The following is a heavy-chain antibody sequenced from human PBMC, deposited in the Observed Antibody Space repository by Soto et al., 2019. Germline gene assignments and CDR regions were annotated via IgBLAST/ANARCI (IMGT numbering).Heavy chain of an antibody. CDR2: IIPFIGTA. CDR1: GGTFSSYA. D-gene: IGHD4-4*01. V-gene: IGHV1-69*18. Sequence: QVQLVQSGAEVKKPGSSVTVSCKASGGTFSSYAISWVRQAPGQGLEWMGRIIPFIGTANYAQKIQARVTITSDESTNTSYMELTSLRSEDTAVYYCARVVMTTVPAAYYYGMDVWGQGTTVTVSS. CDR3: ARVVMTTVPAAYYYGMDV. J-gene: IGHJ6*02.